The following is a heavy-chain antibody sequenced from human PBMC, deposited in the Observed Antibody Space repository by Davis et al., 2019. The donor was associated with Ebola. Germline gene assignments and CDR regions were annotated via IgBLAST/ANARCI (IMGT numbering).Heavy chain of an antibody. J-gene: IGHJ6*02. D-gene: IGHD3-10*01. CDR3: ARRAYYYGSGSYRYGMDV. CDR1: GGTFSSYA. CDR2: IIPILGIA. Sequence: SVKVSCKASGGTFSSYAISWVRQAPGQGLEWMGRIIPILGIANYAQKFQGRVTITADKSTSTAYMELSSLRSDDTAVYYCARRAYYYGSGSYRYGMDVWGQGTTVTVSS. V-gene: IGHV1-69*04.